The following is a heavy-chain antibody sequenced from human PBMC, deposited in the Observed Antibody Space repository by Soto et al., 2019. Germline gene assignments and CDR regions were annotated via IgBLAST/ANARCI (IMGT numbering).Heavy chain of an antibody. D-gene: IGHD2-8*02. CDR2: ISSSGGST. Sequence: PGGSLRLSCAASGFTFSSYAMSWVRQAPGKGLEWVSGISSSGGSTYYADSVKGRFTISRDNSKNTMYLQMNSLRAEDTALYYCAKHTGGPFDYWGQGTLVTVS. V-gene: IGHV3-23*01. CDR3: AKHTGGPFDY. J-gene: IGHJ4*02. CDR1: GFTFSSYA.